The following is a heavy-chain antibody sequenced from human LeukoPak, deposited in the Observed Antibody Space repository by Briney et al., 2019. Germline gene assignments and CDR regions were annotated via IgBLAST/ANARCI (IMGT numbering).Heavy chain of an antibody. Sequence: KSSETLSLTCTVSGGSITSGDGCWSWIRQPPGKGLEWIGYICNTGSPYYTPSLKSRLTISVDTSKNQFSLKLSSVTAADTAVYYCARASPVGDSFDYWGQGTLVTVSS. CDR1: GGSITSGDGC. J-gene: IGHJ4*02. CDR2: ICNTGSP. D-gene: IGHD1-26*01. V-gene: IGHV4-30-4*08. CDR3: ARASPVGDSFDY.